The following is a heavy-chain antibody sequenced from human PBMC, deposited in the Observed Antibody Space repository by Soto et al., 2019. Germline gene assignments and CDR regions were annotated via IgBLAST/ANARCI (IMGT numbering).Heavy chain of an antibody. CDR3: ARDDLFVDNGLDH. D-gene: IGHD1-1*01. CDR1: GFSFSAHG. J-gene: IGHJ4*02. Sequence: QVQLVESGGGVVRPGTSLRLSCAATGFSFSAHGMHWVRQAPGKGLEWMAVINDGSGEGYADSVRCRFTISRDNTRNILYLHIDNFRAADYALYYCARDDLFVDNGLDHWGQGTLFTVSS. CDR2: INDGSGE. V-gene: IGHV3-33*01.